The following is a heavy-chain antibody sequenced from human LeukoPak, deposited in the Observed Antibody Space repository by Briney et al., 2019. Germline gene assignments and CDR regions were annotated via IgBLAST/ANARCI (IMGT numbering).Heavy chain of an antibody. CDR3: ARENWFDS. V-gene: IGHV3-48*03. J-gene: IGHJ5*01. Sequence: PGGSLRLSCAASGFTFSSYEMNWVRQAPGKGLQWVSYISGSGTTIWYADSLKGRFTISRDNAQNSLYLQMNSLRAEDTAVYYCARENWFDSWGQGTLVTISS. CDR1: GFTFSSYE. CDR2: ISGSGTTI.